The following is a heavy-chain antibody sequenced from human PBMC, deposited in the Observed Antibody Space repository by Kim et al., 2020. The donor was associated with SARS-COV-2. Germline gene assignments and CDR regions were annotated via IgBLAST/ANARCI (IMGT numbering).Heavy chain of an antibody. CDR1: GGTFSSYA. Sequence: SVKVSCKASGGTFSSYAISWVRQAPGQGLEWMGGIIPIFGTANYAQKFQGRVTITADESTSTAYKELSSLRSEDTAVYYCASQESYYGSGSYPDWGQGTLVTVSS. CDR3: ASQESYYGSGSYPD. J-gene: IGHJ4*02. D-gene: IGHD3-10*01. CDR2: IIPIFGTA. V-gene: IGHV1-69*13.